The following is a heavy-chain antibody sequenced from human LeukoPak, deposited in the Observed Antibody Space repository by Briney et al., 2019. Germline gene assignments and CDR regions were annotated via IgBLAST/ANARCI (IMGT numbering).Heavy chain of an antibody. CDR2: IYYSGST. D-gene: IGHD2-21*01. J-gene: IGHJ5*02. V-gene: IGHV4-39*01. CDR3: ARLLGTHINYFDP. CDR1: GGSISNSSYY. Sequence: SETLSLTCTVSGGSISNSSYYWGWIRQPPGEGLEWIGSIYYSGSTYYNPSLKSRVTISVDTSKNQFSLKLSSVTAADTAVYYCARLLGTHINYFDPWGQGTLVTVSS.